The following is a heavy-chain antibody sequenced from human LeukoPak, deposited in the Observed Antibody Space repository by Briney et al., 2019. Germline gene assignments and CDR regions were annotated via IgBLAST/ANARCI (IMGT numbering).Heavy chain of an antibody. CDR3: ARAGYSSSWTYYFDY. CDR2: ISSSSSTI. Sequence: GVSLRLSCAASGFTFSSYSMNWVRQAPGKGLEWVSYISSSSSTIYYADSVKGRFTISRDNAKNSLYLQMNSLRAEDTAVYYCARAGYSSSWTYYFDYWGQGTLVTVSS. D-gene: IGHD6-13*01. J-gene: IGHJ4*02. CDR1: GFTFSSYS. V-gene: IGHV3-48*01.